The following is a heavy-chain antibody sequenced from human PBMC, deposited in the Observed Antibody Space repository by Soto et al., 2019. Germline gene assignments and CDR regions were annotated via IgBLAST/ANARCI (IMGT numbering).Heavy chain of an antibody. D-gene: IGHD3-22*01. CDR1: GGTFSSYT. CDR3: ARGGTYYYDSSGYGLDY. J-gene: IGHJ4*02. V-gene: IGHV1-69*02. CDR2: IIPILGIA. Sequence: QVQLVQSGAEVKKPGSSVKVSCKASGGTFSSYTISWVRQAPGQGLEWMGRIIPILGIANYAQKFQGRVTITADKSTSTAYMELSSLRSEDTAVYYCARGGTYYYDSSGYGLDYWGQGTLVTVSS.